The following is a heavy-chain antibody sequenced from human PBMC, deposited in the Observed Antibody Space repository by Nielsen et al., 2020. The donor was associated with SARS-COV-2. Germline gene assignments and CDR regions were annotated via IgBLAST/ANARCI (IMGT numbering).Heavy chain of an antibody. D-gene: IGHD6-19*01. CDR1: GFTFSSYG. CDR3: AKSYSSGWNFDY. V-gene: IGHV3-30*18. CDR2: ISYDGSNK. Sequence: GGSLRLSCAASGFTFSSYGMHWVRQAPGKGLEWVAVISYDGSNKYCADSVKGRFTISRDNSKNTLYLQMNSLRAEDTAVYYCAKSYSSGWNFDYWGQGTLVTVSS. J-gene: IGHJ4*02.